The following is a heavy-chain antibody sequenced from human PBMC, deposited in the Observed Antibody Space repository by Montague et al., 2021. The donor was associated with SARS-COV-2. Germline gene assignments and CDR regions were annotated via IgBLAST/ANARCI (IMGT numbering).Heavy chain of an antibody. V-gene: IGHV4-34*01. CDR3: ARGTGPFSITLFGVIISGHGFDI. CDR1: GGSLSGYY. Sequence: SETLSLTCAVYGGSLSGYYWSRIRQPPGKGLEWIGEIIHRGSTNYNPPLKSRVIISVDTSKNQFSLKLSSVTAADTAVYYCARGTGPFSITLFGVIISGHGFDIWGQGTMVTVSS. CDR2: IIHRGST. D-gene: IGHD3-3*01. J-gene: IGHJ3*02.